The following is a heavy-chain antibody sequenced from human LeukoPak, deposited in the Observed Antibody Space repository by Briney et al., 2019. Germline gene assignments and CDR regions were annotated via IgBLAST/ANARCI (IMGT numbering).Heavy chain of an antibody. CDR2: INHSGST. D-gene: IGHD1-14*01. V-gene: IGHV4-34*01. J-gene: IGHJ4*02. CDR3: ARGYGTGGH. CDR1: GGSFSGYY. Sequence: WETLSLTCAVYGGSFSGYYWSWIRQPPGKGLEWIGEINHSGSTNYNPSLKSRVTISVDTSKNQFSLKLSSVTAADTAVYYCARGYGTGGHWGQGTLVTVSS.